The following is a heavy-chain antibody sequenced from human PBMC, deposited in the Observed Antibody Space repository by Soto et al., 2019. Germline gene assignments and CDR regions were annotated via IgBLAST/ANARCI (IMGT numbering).Heavy chain of an antibody. V-gene: IGHV1-69*13. CDR2: IIPIFGTA. Sequence: SVKVSCKASGGTFSSYAISWVRQAPGQGLEWMGGIIPIFGTANYAQKFQGRVTITADESTSTAYMELSSLRSEDTAVYYCARGMYYDFWSGYWPTAYYYYGMDVWGQGTTVTVSS. D-gene: IGHD3-3*01. J-gene: IGHJ6*02. CDR3: ARGMYYDFWSGYWPTAYYYYGMDV. CDR1: GGTFSSYA.